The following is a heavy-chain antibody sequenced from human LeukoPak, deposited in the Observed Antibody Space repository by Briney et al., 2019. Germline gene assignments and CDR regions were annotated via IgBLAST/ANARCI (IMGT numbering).Heavy chain of an antibody. CDR1: GYTFTGYY. V-gene: IGHV1-18*04. CDR2: ISAYNGNT. Sequence: ASVKVSCKASGYTFTGYYMHWVRQAPGQGLEWMGWISAYNGNTNYAQKLQGRVTMTTDTSTSTAYMELRSLRSDDTAVYYCARDAASAYYYDSSGYYQRRGDAFDIWGQGTMVTVSS. CDR3: ARDAASAYYYDSSGYYQRRGDAFDI. D-gene: IGHD3-22*01. J-gene: IGHJ3*02.